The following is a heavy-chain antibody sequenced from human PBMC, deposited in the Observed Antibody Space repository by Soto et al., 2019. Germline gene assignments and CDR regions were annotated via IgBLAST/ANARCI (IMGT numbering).Heavy chain of an antibody. J-gene: IGHJ4*02. CDR1: GYTFTAYY. D-gene: IGHD4-17*01. CDR3: ATDDYGAYGY. Sequence: ASVKVSCKPSGYTFTAYYIHWVRQAPGQGLECMGWIDPRSGGANYAQKFQGRVIMTRDTSINTAYMELSSLTSDDTAVYYCATDDYGAYGYWGQGTLVTVSS. CDR2: IDPRSGGA. V-gene: IGHV1-2*02.